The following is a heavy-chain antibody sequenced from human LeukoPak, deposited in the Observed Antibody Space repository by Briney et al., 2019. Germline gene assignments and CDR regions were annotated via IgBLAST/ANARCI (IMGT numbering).Heavy chain of an antibody. CDR2: IWYDGSNK. CDR3: ARDNAYYYDSSGATTHGFDY. CDR1: GFSFSSYW. J-gene: IGHJ4*02. Sequence: GGSLRLSCAASGFSFSSYWMSWVRQAPGKGLEWVAVIWYDGSNKYYADSVKGRFTISRDNSKNTLYLQMNSLRAEDTAVYYCARDNAYYYDSSGATTHGFDYWGQGTLVTVSS. D-gene: IGHD3-22*01. V-gene: IGHV3-33*08.